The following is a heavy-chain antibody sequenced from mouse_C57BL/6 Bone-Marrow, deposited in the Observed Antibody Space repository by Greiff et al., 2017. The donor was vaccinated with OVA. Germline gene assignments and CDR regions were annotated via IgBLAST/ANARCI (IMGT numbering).Heavy chain of an antibody. J-gene: IGHJ3*01. CDR2: ISDGGSYT. V-gene: IGHV5-4*01. CDR1: GFTFSSYA. CDR3: ARDHYYYGLAY. Sequence: EVNLVESGGGLVKPGGSLKLSCAASGFTFSSYAMSWVRQTPEKRLEWVATISDGGSYTYYPDNVKGRLTISRDNAKNNLYLQMSHLKSEDTAMYYCARDHYYYGLAYWGQGTLVTVSA. D-gene: IGHD1-1*01.